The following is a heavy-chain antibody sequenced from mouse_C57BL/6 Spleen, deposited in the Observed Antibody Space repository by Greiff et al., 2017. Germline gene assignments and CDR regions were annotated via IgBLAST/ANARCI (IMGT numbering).Heavy chain of an antibody. CDR3: ARHEEEGYEYDGVFAY. D-gene: IGHD2-4*01. CDR2: FYPGSGSI. CDR1: GSPFTEYP. V-gene: IGHV1-62-2*01. J-gene: IGHJ3*01. Sequence: VQLQQSGAELVQPGASVKLSCKASGSPFTEYPIHWVKQRSGQGLEWLGWFYPGSGSIKYNEKFKDKATVTADKSSSTVYMERSRLTSEDSAVYFCARHEEEGYEYDGVFAYWGQGTLVTVSA.